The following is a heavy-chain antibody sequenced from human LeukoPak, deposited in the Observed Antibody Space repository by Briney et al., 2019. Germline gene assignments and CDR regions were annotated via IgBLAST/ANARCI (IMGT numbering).Heavy chain of an antibody. CDR1: GGSFSGYY. CDR2: INHSGST. J-gene: IGHJ5*02. CDR3: ARPLRHRIIAAAGTGWFDP. V-gene: IGHV4-34*01. Sequence: SETLSLTCAVYGGSFSGYYWSWLRQPPGKGLEWIGEINHSGSTKYNPSLKRRVTISVDTSKNQFSLKLSCVTAADTAVYYCARPLRHRIIAAAGTGWFDPWGQGTLVTVSS. D-gene: IGHD6-13*01.